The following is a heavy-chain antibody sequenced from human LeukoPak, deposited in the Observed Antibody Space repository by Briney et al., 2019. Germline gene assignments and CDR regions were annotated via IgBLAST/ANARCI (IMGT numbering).Heavy chain of an antibody. Sequence: SETLSLTCTVSGGSISNYYWSWIRQPPGKGLEWIGYIYYRGSTNYNPSLKSRVTISVDTSKNQFSLKLSSVTAADTAVYYCARGRDYYDSGTYYTDAFDIWGQGTMVTVSS. D-gene: IGHD3-10*01. V-gene: IGHV4-59*01. CDR3: ARGRDYYDSGTYYTDAFDI. CDR2: IYYRGST. CDR1: GGSISNYY. J-gene: IGHJ3*02.